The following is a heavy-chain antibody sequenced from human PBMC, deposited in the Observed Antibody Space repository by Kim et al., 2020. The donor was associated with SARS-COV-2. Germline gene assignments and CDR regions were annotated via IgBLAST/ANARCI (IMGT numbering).Heavy chain of an antibody. CDR1: GFTFSNAW. V-gene: IGHV3-15*01. Sequence: GGSLRLSCAASGFTFSNAWMSWVRQAPGKGLEWVGRIKSKTDGGTTDYAAPVKGRFTISRDDSKNTLYLQMNSLKTEDTAVYYCTTAPVAGTYYYYGMDVWGQGTTVTVSS. CDR2: IKSKTDGGTT. D-gene: IGHD6-19*01. CDR3: TTAPVAGTYYYYGMDV. J-gene: IGHJ6*02.